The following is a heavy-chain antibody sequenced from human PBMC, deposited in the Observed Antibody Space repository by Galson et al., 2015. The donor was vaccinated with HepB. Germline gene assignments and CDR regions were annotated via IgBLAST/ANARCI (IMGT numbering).Heavy chain of an antibody. CDR2: IVVGSGNT. J-gene: IGHJ6*02. Sequence: SVKVSCKASGFTFTSSAVQWVRQARGQRLEWIGWIVVGSGNTNYAQKFQERVTITRDMSTSTAYMELSSLRSEDTAVYYCAAHGGHPYYYYGMDVWGQGTTVTVSS. CDR3: AAHGGHPYYYYGMDV. V-gene: IGHV1-58*01. CDR1: GFTFTSSA. D-gene: IGHD4-23*01.